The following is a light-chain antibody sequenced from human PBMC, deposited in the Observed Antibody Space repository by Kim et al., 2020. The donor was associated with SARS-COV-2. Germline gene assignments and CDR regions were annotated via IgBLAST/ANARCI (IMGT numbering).Light chain of an antibody. Sequence: DIQMTQSPTSVSASLGDTVTITCRASRPIANFLAWHQHKPGKVPQLLIYAAASLTDGVPSRFSGSGYNTNFTLTISNLQPEDYAEYFCQQASILPLAFGGGTKVDIK. CDR1: RPIANF. CDR2: AAA. CDR3: QQASILPLA. J-gene: IGKJ4*01. V-gene: IGKV1-12*01.